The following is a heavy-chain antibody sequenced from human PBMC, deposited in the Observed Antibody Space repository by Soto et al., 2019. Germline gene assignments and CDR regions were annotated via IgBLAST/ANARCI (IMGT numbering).Heavy chain of an antibody. D-gene: IGHD5-12*01. CDR1: GYSFTSYW. Sequence: PGESLKISCKASGYSFTSYWIGWVRQMPGKGLEWMGIIYPGDSDTRCRPSLLGQVTISADKSISTAYLQWSSLKASDTAIYYCARAIEMATIGWFDPWGQGTLVTVSS. CDR2: IYPGDSDT. CDR3: ARAIEMATIGWFDP. V-gene: IGHV5-51*01. J-gene: IGHJ5*02.